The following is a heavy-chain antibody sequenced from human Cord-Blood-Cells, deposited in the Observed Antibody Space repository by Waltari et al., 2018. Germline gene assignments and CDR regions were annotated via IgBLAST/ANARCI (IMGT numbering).Heavy chain of an antibody. D-gene: IGHD3-3*01. CDR1: GYSLSSGYY. CDR2: IYHSGST. V-gene: IGHV4-38-2*01. CDR3: ASLPDFWSGYYASFDAFDI. J-gene: IGHJ3*02. Sequence: QVQLQESGPGLVKPSETLSLTCAVSGYSLSSGYYWGWIRQPPGKGLEWIGSIYHSGSTYYNPSLKSRVTISVDTSKNQFSLKLSSVTAADTAVYYCASLPDFWSGYYASFDAFDIWGQGTMVTVSS.